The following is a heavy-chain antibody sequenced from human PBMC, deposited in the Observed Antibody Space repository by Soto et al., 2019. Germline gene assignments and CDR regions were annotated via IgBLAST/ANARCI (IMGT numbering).Heavy chain of an antibody. CDR2: ISHDGSDK. CDR3: AKDGDSSGYFSEGLDY. V-gene: IGHV3-30*18. J-gene: IGHJ4*02. Sequence: QVQLVESGGGGVQPGRSLRLSCAASGFSFSGYGMHWVRQAPGKGLEWVAVISHDGSDKFYADSVEGRFTISRDNSNNMLYLQMNSLRAEDTALYYCAKDGDSSGYFSEGLDYWGQGTLVTVSS. CDR1: GFSFSGYG. D-gene: IGHD3-22*01.